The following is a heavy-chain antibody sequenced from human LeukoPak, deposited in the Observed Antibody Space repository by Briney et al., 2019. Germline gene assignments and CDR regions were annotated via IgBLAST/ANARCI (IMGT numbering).Heavy chain of an antibody. V-gene: IGHV3-49*04. D-gene: IGHD3-9*01. J-gene: IGHJ6*02. CDR2: IRSKAYGGTT. CDR3: TRDSGYDTNYGMDV. Sequence: PGRSLRLSCTASGFTFGDYAMSWVRQAPGKGLEWVGFIRSKAYGGTTEYAASVKGRFTISRDDSKSIAYLQMNSLKTEDTAVYYCTRDSGYDTNYGMDVWGQGSTVTVSS. CDR1: GFTFGDYA.